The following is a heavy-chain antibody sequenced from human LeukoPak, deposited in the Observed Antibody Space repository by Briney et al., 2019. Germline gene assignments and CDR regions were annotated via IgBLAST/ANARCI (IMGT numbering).Heavy chain of an antibody. CDR3: ARASPYYYDSSGYTD. D-gene: IGHD3-22*01. V-gene: IGHV1-2*02. Sequence: VASVKASCKASGYTFTGYYMHWVRQAPGQGLEWMGWINPNSGGTNYAQKFQGRVTMTRDTSISTAYMELSRLRSDDTAVYYCARASPYYYDSSGYTDWGQGTLVTVSS. CDR2: INPNSGGT. CDR1: GYTFTGYY. J-gene: IGHJ4*02.